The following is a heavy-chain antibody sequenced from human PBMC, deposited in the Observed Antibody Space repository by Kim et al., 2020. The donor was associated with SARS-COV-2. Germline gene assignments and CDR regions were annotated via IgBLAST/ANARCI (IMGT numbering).Heavy chain of an antibody. D-gene: IGHD6-13*01. V-gene: IGHV4-34*01. CDR2: INHSGST. J-gene: IGHJ4*02. Sequence: SETLSLTCAVYGGSFSGYYWSWIRQPPGKGLEWIGEINHSGSTNYNPSLKSRVTISVDTSKNQFSLKLSSVTAADTAVYYCARGPALRDSSSWSYWGQGTLVTVSS. CDR3: ARGPALRDSSSWSY. CDR1: GGSFSGYY.